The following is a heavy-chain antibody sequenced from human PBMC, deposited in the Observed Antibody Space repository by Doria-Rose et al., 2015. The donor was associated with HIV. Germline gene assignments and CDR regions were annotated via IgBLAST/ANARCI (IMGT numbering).Heavy chain of an antibody. Sequence: QVTLKESGPVLVKPTETLTLTCTVSGVSLSSPGMGVSWIRQPPGKALEWLANIFSDDERSYNTSLTRRLTIARGTAKSQVVLTMTDMDPVGTATYYCARIKSSRWYRKYYFDFWGQGTLVIVSA. D-gene: IGHD6-13*01. V-gene: IGHV2-26*01. CDR3: ARIKSSRWYRKYYFDF. J-gene: IGHJ4*02. CDR1: GVSLSSPGMG. CDR2: IFSDDER.